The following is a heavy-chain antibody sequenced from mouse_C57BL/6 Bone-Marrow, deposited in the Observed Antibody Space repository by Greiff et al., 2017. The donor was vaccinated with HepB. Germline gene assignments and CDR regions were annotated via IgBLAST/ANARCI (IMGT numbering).Heavy chain of an antibody. V-gene: IGHV1-54*01. Sequence: VQLQQSGAELVRPGTSVKVSCKASGYAFTNYLIEWVKQRPGQGLEWIGVINPGSGGTNYNEKFKGKATLTADKSSSTAYMQLSSLTSEDSAVYFYARWNYYGSSHWYFDVWGTGTTVTVSS. CDR3: ARWNYYGSSHWYFDV. CDR2: INPGSGGT. J-gene: IGHJ1*03. CDR1: GYAFTNYL. D-gene: IGHD1-1*01.